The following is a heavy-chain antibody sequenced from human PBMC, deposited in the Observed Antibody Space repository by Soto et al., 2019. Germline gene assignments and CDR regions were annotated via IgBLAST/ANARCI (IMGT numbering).Heavy chain of an antibody. V-gene: IGHV1-3*01. Sequence: ASVKVSCKASGYTFTSYAMHWVRQAPGQRLEWMGWINAGNGNTKYSQKFQGRLTISADKSISTAYLQWSSLKASDTAMYYCARDIAAASNYFDYWGQGTLVTVSS. CDR3: ARDIAAASNYFDY. CDR2: INAGNGNT. D-gene: IGHD6-13*01. CDR1: GYTFTSYA. J-gene: IGHJ4*02.